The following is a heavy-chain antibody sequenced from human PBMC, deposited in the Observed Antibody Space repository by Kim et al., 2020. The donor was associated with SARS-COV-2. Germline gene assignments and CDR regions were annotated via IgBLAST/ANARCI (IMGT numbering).Heavy chain of an antibody. Sequence: GDADSVKGRFTISRDNAKNSLYLQMNSLRAEDTALYYCAKDFGGSRAFDIWGQGTMVTVSS. CDR3: AKDFGGSRAFDI. J-gene: IGHJ3*02. D-gene: IGHD6-25*01. V-gene: IGHV3-9*01.